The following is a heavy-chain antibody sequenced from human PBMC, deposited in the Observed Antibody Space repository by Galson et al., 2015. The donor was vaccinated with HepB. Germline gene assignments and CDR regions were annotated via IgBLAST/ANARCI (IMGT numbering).Heavy chain of an antibody. CDR2: ISAYNGNT. CDR1: GYTFTSYG. CDR3: AREYCSSTSCRIGFYYYYGMDV. J-gene: IGHJ6*02. Sequence: SVKVSCKASGYTFTSYGISWVRQAPGQGLEWMGWISAYNGNTNYAQKLQGRVTMTRDTSTSTVYMELSSLRSEDTAVYYCAREYCSSTSCRIGFYYYYGMDVWGQGTTVTVSS. V-gene: IGHV1-18*01. D-gene: IGHD2-2*01.